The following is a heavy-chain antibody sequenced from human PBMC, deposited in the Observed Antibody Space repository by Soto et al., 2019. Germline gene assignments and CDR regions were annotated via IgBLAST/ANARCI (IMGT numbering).Heavy chain of an antibody. CDR3: GRDGALGDTAVVDS. CDR1: GFTFSTYG. Sequence: ESGGGVVQPGKSLSLSCAASGFTFSTYGMHWVRQAPGKGLEWVAVIWYDGSNKYHGDSLKGRFTISRDNSKNTLYLQINNLRAEDTAVYYGGRDGALGDTAVVDSWGQGTLVTVSS. CDR2: IWYDGSNK. V-gene: IGHV3-33*01. D-gene: IGHD5-18*01. J-gene: IGHJ4*02.